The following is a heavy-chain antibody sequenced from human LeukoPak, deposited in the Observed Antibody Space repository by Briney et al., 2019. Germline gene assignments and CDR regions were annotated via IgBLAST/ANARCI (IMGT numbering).Heavy chain of an antibody. CDR2: ISGSGGST. CDR3: ARRTKAEAGINLDY. Sequence: GESLKISCKGSGYSFTNNWIGWVRQAPGKGLEWVSAISGSGGSTYYADSVKGRFTISRVNSKNTLYLQMNSLRAEDTAVYYCARRTKAEAGINLDYWGQGTLVTVSS. CDR1: GYSFTNNW. J-gene: IGHJ4*02. D-gene: IGHD6-13*01. V-gene: IGHV3-23*01.